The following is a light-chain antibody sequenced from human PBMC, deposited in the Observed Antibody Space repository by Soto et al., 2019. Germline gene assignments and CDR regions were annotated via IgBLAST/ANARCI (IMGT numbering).Light chain of an antibody. CDR1: QSVSSN. CDR2: GAS. CDR3: QQYNNWPLT. V-gene: IGKV3-15*01. J-gene: IGKJ4*01. Sequence: EIVMTKSPATLSVSPGERAPLSCRASQSVSSNLAWYQQKPGQATRLLIYGASTRATGIPARFSGSGSGTEFTLTISSLQSEEFAVYYCQQYNNWPLTFGGGTKVDIK.